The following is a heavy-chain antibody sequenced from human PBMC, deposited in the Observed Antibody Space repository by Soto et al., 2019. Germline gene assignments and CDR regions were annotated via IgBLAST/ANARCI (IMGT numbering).Heavy chain of an antibody. J-gene: IGHJ5*02. Sequence: PGGSLRLSCAASGFTFSSYAMSWVRQAPGKGLEWVSAVRGIGGSTYYADSVEGRFTISRHNSKNTLYLQMNSLRAEDTAVYYGAKVTPATAIPLAGFDPWGQGTLVTVSS. CDR1: GFTFSSYA. CDR3: AKVTPATAIPLAGFDP. V-gene: IGHV3-23*01. CDR2: VRGIGGST. D-gene: IGHD2-21*02.